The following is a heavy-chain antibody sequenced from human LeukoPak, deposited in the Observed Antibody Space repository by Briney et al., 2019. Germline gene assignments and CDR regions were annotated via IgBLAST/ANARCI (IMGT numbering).Heavy chain of an antibody. D-gene: IGHD3-22*01. Sequence: PSETLSLTCTVSGYSISSGYYWGWIRPPPGKGLEWIGSIYHSGSTYYNPSLKSRVTISVDTSKNQFSLKLSSVTAADTAVYYCARAGGYYDSSGYLFYWGQGTLVTVSS. CDR1: GYSISSGYY. V-gene: IGHV4-38-2*02. CDR3: ARAGGYYDSSGYLFY. CDR2: IYHSGST. J-gene: IGHJ4*02.